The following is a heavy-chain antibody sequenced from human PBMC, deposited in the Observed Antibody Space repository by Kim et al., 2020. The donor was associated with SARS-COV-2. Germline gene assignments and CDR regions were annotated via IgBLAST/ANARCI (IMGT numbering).Heavy chain of an antibody. J-gene: IGHJ4*02. CDR3: ARQGVGDRAHFDY. CDR2: IYYSGST. V-gene: IGHV4-59*08. CDR1: GGSISSYY. Sequence: SETLSLTCTVSGGSISSYYWSWIRQPPGKGLEWIGYIYYSGSTNYNPSLKSRVTISVDTSKNQFSLKLSSVTAADTAVYYCARQGVGDRAHFDYWGQGTLVTVSS. D-gene: IGHD3-3*01.